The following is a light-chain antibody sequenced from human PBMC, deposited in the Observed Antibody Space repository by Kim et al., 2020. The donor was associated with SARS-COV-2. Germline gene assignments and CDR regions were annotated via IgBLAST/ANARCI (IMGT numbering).Light chain of an antibody. CDR1: QGISNS. Sequence: ASVGDRVTITCRAGQGISNSLAWYRQKPGKVPMLLIYGASTLRSGVPSRFRGSGSGTDFTLTISSLQPEDAATYYCQKYNSAPWTFGQGTKVDIK. V-gene: IGKV1-27*01. CDR3: QKYNSAPWT. CDR2: GAS. J-gene: IGKJ1*01.